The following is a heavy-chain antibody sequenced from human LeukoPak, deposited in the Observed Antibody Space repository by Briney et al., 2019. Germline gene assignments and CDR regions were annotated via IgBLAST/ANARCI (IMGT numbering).Heavy chain of an antibody. CDR2: IYNSGST. CDR3: ARGYCSGGNCYRYGMDV. D-gene: IGHD2-15*01. V-gene: IGHV4-30-4*01. Sequence: SQTLSLTCTVSGGSISSGDYYWSWIRQPPGKGLEWIGYIYNSGSTYYNPSLKSRVTISEDTSENQFSLKLSSVTAADTAVHYCARGYCSGGNCYRYGMDVWGQGTTVTVSS. CDR1: GGSISSGDYY. J-gene: IGHJ6*02.